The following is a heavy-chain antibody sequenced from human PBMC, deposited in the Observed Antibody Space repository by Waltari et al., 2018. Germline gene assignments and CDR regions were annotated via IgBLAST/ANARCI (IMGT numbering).Heavy chain of an antibody. V-gene: IGHV4-38-2*01. D-gene: IGHD3-10*01. CDR1: GYSISSGYY. J-gene: IGHJ5*02. Sequence: QVQLQESGPGLVKPSETLSLTCAVSGYSISSGYYWGWIRQPPGKGLEWIGSIYHRGSTYYHPSPKSRVTIAVDTSKNHFSLELSAVTAADTAVYYCARHADGVDWFDPWGQGTLVTVSS. CDR3: ARHADGVDWFDP. CDR2: IYHRGST.